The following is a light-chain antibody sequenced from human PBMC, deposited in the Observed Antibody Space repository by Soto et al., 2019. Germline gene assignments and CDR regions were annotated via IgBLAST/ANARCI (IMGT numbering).Light chain of an antibody. CDR1: QSVGSSY. CDR3: QQYVGSPYT. V-gene: IGKV3-20*01. CDR2: GAS. J-gene: IGKJ2*01. Sequence: EIVLTQSLGTLSLSPGERVTLSCRASQSVGSSYLAWYQQKPGQSPRLLIYGASSRATGIPDRFRGSGSGTDFNLTISRLEPEDFAVYYCQQYVGSPYTFGQGTKLEIK.